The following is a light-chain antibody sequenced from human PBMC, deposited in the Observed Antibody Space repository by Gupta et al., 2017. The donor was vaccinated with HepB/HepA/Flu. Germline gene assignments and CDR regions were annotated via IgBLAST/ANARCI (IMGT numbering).Light chain of an antibody. CDR3: SASGDSLSGLGV. Sequence: QSVLTQPPSASGTPGQRITISCSGSSSNIGSNYVYWYQQLPGTAPKLLIFSKNQRPSAVPDRLSCSTTGTSASPVISGLRSEDEADYYCSASGDSLSGLGVFGGGTKLTVL. J-gene: IGLJ3*02. CDR2: SKN. CDR1: SSNIGSNY. V-gene: IGLV1-47*02.